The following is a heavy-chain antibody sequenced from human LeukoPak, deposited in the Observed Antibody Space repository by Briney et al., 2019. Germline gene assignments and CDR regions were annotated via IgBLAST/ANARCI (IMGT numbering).Heavy chain of an antibody. D-gene: IGHD3-10*01. V-gene: IGHV3-23*01. Sequence: GGSLRLSCAASGFTFCNYAMSWVRQAPGKGLEWVSGISGSGGSTYYADSVKGRFTISRDKSKNTLYLQMTRLRAEDGAVYYCARYYYGSGSPFDYWGQGTLVTVSS. CDR1: GFTFCNYA. CDR2: ISGSGGST. J-gene: IGHJ4*02. CDR3: ARYYYGSGSPFDY.